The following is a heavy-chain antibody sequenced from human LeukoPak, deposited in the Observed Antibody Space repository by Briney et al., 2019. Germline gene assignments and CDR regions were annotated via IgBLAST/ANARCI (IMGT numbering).Heavy chain of an antibody. CDR1: GFAFSDHY. CDR3: AKDRTTVGEGTFDY. Sequence: PGGSLRLSCAASGFAFSDHYMDWVRQAPGKGLEWVSGISWNSGSIGYAGFVKGRFTISRDNAKNSLYLQMNSLRAEDTALYYCAKDRTTVGEGTFDYWGQGTLVTVSS. J-gene: IGHJ4*02. D-gene: IGHD4-23*01. CDR2: ISWNSGSI. V-gene: IGHV3-9*01.